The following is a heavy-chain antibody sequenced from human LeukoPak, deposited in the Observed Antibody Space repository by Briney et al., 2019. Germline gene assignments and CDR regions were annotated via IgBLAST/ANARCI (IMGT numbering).Heavy chain of an antibody. CDR1: GYSFTSYW. CDR2: IYPGDSVT. Sequence: GESLKISCKGSGYSFTSYWIGWVRQMPGKGLEWMGIIYPGDSVTRYSPSFQGQVTISADKSISTAYLQWSSLKASDTAMYYCARSPSGIAVAGTGQPWDYWGQGTLITVSS. CDR3: ARSPSGIAVAGTGQPWDY. V-gene: IGHV5-51*01. J-gene: IGHJ4*02. D-gene: IGHD6-19*01.